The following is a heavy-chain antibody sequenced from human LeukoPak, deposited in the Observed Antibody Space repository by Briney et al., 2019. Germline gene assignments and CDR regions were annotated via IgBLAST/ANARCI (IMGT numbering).Heavy chain of an antibody. CDR2: ISGNGGST. CDR1: GFTFSIYG. J-gene: IGHJ4*02. Sequence: GGSLRLSCAASGFTFSIYGMSWVRQAPGKGLEWVSDISGNGGSTYYADSVKGRFTISRDNSKNTLYLQMKSLRAEDTAVYYCAKDTSFSSGSSAYDYWGQGTLVTVSS. CDR3: AKDTSFSSGSSAYDY. V-gene: IGHV3-23*01. D-gene: IGHD6-19*01.